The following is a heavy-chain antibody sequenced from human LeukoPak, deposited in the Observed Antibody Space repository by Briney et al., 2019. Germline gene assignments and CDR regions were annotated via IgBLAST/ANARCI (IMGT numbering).Heavy chain of an antibody. CDR2: IYYSGST. D-gene: IGHD4-17*01. V-gene: IGHV4-31*03. CDR1: GGSISSGGYY. Sequence: SETLSLTCTVSGGSISSGGYYCSWIRQHPGKGMGWIGYIYYSGSTYYNPSLKSRVTISVDTSKNQFSLKLSSVTAADTAVYYCARADYGDFQFDLWGRGTLVTVSS. CDR3: ARADYGDFQFDL. J-gene: IGHJ2*01.